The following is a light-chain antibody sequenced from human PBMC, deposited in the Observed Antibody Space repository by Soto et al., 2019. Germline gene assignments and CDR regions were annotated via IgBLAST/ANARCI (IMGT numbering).Light chain of an antibody. CDR3: QQYDNYPLT. CDR1: QVISKF. Sequence: DIQMTQSPSSLSASVGDRVTITCRASQVISKFLNWYQLKPGKAPKLLIFDASELETGVTSRFSGHRSGTDFSFIISSLQPEDIAPYYFQQYDNYPLTFGGGTKVEIK. CDR2: DAS. J-gene: IGKJ4*01. V-gene: IGKV1-33*01.